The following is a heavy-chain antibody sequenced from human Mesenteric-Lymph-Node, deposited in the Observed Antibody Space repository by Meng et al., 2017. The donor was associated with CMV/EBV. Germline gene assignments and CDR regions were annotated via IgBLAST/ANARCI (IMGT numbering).Heavy chain of an antibody. J-gene: IGHJ6*02. CDR2: ISSSSSTI. V-gene: IGHV3-48*04. D-gene: IGHD3-3*01. CDR3: ASGSENVLRFLEWLLNGMDV. CDR1: GFTFSSYS. Sequence: GESLKISCGVSGFTFSSYSMNWVRQAPGKGLEWVSYISSSSSTIYYADSVKDRFTISRDNAKNSLYLQMNSLRAEDTAVYYCASGSENVLRFLEWLLNGMDVWGQGTTVTVSS.